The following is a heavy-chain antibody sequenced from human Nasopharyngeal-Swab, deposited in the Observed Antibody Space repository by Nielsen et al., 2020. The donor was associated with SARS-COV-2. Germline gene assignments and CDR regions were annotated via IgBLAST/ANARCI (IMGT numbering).Heavy chain of an antibody. CDR1: GFTFGDYA. Sequence: SLKISCTASGFTFGDYAMSWFRQAPGKGLEWVGFIRSKAYGGTTEYAASVKGRFTISRDDSKSIAYLQMNSLKTEDTAVYYFTRDGLWFGELSDYYYGMDVWGQGTTVTVSS. CDR2: IRSKAYGGTT. CDR3: TRDGLWFGELSDYYYGMDV. J-gene: IGHJ6*02. D-gene: IGHD3-10*01. V-gene: IGHV3-49*03.